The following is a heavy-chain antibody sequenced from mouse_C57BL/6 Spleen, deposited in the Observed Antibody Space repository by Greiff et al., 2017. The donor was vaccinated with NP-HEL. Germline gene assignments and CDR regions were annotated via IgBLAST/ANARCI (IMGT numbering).Heavy chain of an antibody. CDR2: ISDGGSYT. D-gene: IGHD3-2*02. V-gene: IGHV5-4*01. Sequence: VHVKQSGGGLVKPGGSLKLSCAASGFTFSSYAMSWVRQTPEKRLEWVATISDGGSYTYYPDNVKGRFTISRDNAKNNLYLQMSHLKSEDTAMYYCARDQGGRGFDYWGQGTTLTVSS. CDR1: GFTFSSYA. J-gene: IGHJ2*01. CDR3: ARDQGGRGFDY.